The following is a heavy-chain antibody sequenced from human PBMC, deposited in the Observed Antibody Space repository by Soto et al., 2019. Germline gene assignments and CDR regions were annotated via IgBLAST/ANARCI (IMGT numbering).Heavy chain of an antibody. Sequence: SVKVSCKACGGTFSSYAISWVRQAPGQGLEWMGGIIPIFGTANYAQKFQGRVTITADESTSTAYMELSSLRSEDAAVYYCATPMAKPYYFDYWGQGTLVTVSS. D-gene: IGHD3-10*01. CDR1: GGTFSSYA. CDR2: IIPIFGTA. V-gene: IGHV1-69*13. CDR3: ATPMAKPYYFDY. J-gene: IGHJ4*02.